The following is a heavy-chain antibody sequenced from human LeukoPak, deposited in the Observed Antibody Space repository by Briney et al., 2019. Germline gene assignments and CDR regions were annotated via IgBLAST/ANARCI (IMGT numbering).Heavy chain of an antibody. D-gene: IGHD6-13*01. V-gene: IGHV1-46*01. Sequence: ASVKVSCKASGNTFTSYYMHWVRQAPGQGLEWMGIINPSGGRTNYAQKFQGRVTMTRDTSTSAVYMELSSLRSEDTAMYYCARDNTAGGPFHYWGQGTLVTVSS. J-gene: IGHJ4*02. CDR2: INPSGGRT. CDR1: GNTFTSYY. CDR3: ARDNTAGGPFHY.